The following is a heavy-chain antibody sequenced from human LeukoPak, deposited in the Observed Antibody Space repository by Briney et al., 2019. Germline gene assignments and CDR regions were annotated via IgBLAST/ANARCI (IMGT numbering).Heavy chain of an antibody. CDR1: GGSISSYY. Sequence: PSETLSLXCTVSGGSISSYYWSWIRQPAGKGLEWIGRIYTSGSTNYNPSLKSRVTISVDTSKNQFSLKLSSVTAADTAVYYCAREGYSYGYDYWGQGTLVTVSS. D-gene: IGHD5-18*01. V-gene: IGHV4-4*07. J-gene: IGHJ4*02. CDR2: IYTSGST. CDR3: AREGYSYGYDY.